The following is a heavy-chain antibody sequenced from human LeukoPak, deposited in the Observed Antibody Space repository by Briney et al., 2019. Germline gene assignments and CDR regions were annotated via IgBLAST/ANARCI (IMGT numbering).Heavy chain of an antibody. CDR1: GGSIRSYY. J-gene: IGHJ5*02. Sequence: PSETLSLTYTVSGGSIRSYYWSWFRQPPGKGLEWIGDIYYSGNTKYNPSLKSRGTISVDTSKNQFSLKLSSVTAVDTAVYYCARGGCSSTGCYGNWFDPWGQGNLVTVSS. V-gene: IGHV4-59*01. D-gene: IGHD2-2*01. CDR2: IYYSGNT. CDR3: ARGGCSSTGCYGNWFDP.